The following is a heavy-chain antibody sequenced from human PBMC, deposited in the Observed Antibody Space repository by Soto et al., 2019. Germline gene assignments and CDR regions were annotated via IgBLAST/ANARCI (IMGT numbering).Heavy chain of an antibody. CDR3: ARRTVLLNFDP. V-gene: IGHV1-69*01. CDR1: GGTLSSSA. Sequence: QVQLVQSGAEVKKPGSSVKVSCKAFGGTLSSSAISWVRQAPGQGLGWMGGIIPIFGTANYEQKSQGRVTITADESTSTAYMELSSLRSEDTAVYYCARRTVLLNFDPWGQGTLVTVSS. D-gene: IGHD3-10*01. J-gene: IGHJ5*02. CDR2: IIPIFGTA.